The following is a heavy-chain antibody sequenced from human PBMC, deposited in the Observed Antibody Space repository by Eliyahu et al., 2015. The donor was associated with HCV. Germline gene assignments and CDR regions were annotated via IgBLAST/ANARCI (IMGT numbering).Heavy chain of an antibody. CDR2: INSDGRST. D-gene: IGHD6-19*01. CDR1: GLSFSNFW. CDR3: VAGQNYRFDF. Sequence: DVQLVASGGGLVXPGGSLRLSCAASGLSFSNFWMPWVRQGPGKGLVWVSRINSDGRSTTYADSVRGRFIISRDNAKNSLSLQMTNVTAGDTAVYYCVAGQNYRFDFWGLGTQVTVSS. V-gene: IGHV3-74*01. J-gene: IGHJ4*02.